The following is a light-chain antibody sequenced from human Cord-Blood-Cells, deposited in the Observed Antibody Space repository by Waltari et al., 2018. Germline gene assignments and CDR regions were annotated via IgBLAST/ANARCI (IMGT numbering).Light chain of an antibody. J-gene: IGLJ3*02. CDR3: CSYAGSSTLV. Sequence: QPASVSGSPGQSITISCTGTSSDVGRYNLISWYQQHPGKAPKLMIYEGSKRPSGVSNPFSGSKSGNTASLTISGLQAEAEADYYCCSYAGSSTLVFGGGTKLTVL. CDR2: EGS. CDR1: SSDVGRYNL. V-gene: IGLV2-23*01.